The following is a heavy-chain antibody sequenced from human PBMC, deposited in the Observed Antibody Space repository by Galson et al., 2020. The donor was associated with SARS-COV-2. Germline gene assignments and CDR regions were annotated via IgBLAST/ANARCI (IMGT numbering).Heavy chain of an antibody. CDR2: IYYSGST. CDR3: ARVGPPTYDYDSSGYYFDY. CDR1: GGSISSGGYY. D-gene: IGHD3-22*01. Sequence: SETLSLTCTVSGGSISSGGYYWSWIRQHPGKGLEWIGYIYYSGSTYYNPSLKSRVTISVDTSKNQFSLKLSSVTAADTAVYYCARVGPPTYDYDSSGYYFDYWGQGTLVTVSS. J-gene: IGHJ4*02. V-gene: IGHV4-31*03.